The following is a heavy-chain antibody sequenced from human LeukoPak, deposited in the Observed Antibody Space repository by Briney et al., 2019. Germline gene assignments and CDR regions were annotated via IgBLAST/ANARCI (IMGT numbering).Heavy chain of an antibody. CDR1: GYTFTGYY. D-gene: IGHD6-13*01. Sequence: ASVKVSCKASGYTFTGYYMHWVRQAPGHGLEWMGWINPNSGGTNYAQKFQGRVTMTRDTSISTAYMELSRLRSDDTAVYYCARYSSSWYGPDYWGQGTLVTVSS. CDR3: ARYSSSWYGPDY. J-gene: IGHJ4*02. V-gene: IGHV1-2*02. CDR2: INPNSGGT.